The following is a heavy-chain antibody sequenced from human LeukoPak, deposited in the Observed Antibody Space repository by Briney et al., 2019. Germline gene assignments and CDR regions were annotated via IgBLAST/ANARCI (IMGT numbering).Heavy chain of an antibody. J-gene: IGHJ4*02. D-gene: IGHD5-18*01. CDR2: LWYDGSNK. V-gene: IGHV3-33*06. CDR1: GFTFSNYG. Sequence: PGRSLRPSCAASGFTFSNYGMHWVRQAPGKGLEWVAVLWYDGSNKYYADSVKGRFTISRDNSKNTLYLQMKSLRAEDTAVYYCAKNRDTAMEIDYWGQGTLVTVSS. CDR3: AKNRDTAMEIDY.